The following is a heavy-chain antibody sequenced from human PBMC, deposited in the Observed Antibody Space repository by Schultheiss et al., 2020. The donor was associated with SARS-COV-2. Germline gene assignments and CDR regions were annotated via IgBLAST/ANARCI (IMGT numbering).Heavy chain of an antibody. Sequence: SETLSLTCTASGGSISSYYWSWIRQPAGKGLEWIGRIYTSGSTNYNPSLKSRVTISVDTSKNQFSLKLSSVTAADTAVYYCARRGYSYGPNQYYYYYMDVWGKGTTVTVSS. V-gene: IGHV4-4*07. D-gene: IGHD5-18*01. J-gene: IGHJ6*03. CDR2: IYTSGST. CDR3: ARRGYSYGPNQYYYYYMDV. CDR1: GGSISSYY.